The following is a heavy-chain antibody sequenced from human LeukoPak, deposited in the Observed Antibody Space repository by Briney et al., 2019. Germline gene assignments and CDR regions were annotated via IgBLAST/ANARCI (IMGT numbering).Heavy chain of an antibody. D-gene: IGHD1-1*01. J-gene: IGHJ4*02. Sequence: ASVKVSCKASGYTFTGYYMHWVRQAPGQGLEWMGWINPNSGGTNYAQKFQGWVTMTRDTSISTAYMELSRLRSDDTAVYYCARDVGTGTHSSLYYFDYWGQGTLVTVSS. CDR1: GYTFTGYY. V-gene: IGHV1-2*04. CDR3: ARDVGTGTHSSLYYFDY. CDR2: INPNSGGT.